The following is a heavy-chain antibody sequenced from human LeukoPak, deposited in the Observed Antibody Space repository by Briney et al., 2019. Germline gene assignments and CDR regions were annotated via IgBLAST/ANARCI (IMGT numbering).Heavy chain of an antibody. CDR2: INHSGST. J-gene: IGHJ3*02. Sequence: SETLSLTCAVYGGSFSGYYWSWIRQPPGKGLEWIGEINHSGSTNYNPSLKSRVTISVDTSKNQFSLKLSSVTAADTAVYYCARGGRITMIVVVLGAFDIWGQGTMVTVSS. CDR3: ARGGRITMIVVVLGAFDI. V-gene: IGHV4-34*01. CDR1: GGSFSGYY. D-gene: IGHD3-22*01.